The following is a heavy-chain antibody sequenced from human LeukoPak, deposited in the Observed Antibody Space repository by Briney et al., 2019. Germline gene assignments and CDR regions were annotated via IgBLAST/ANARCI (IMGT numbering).Heavy chain of an antibody. CDR2: ISAYNGNT. Sequence: ASVKVSCKASGYTFTSYGISWVRQAPGQGLEGMGWISAYNGNTNYAQKLQGRVTMTTDTSTSTAYIELRSLRSDDTAVYYCASTIWGYDVAATDYYFDYWGQGTLVTVSS. V-gene: IGHV1-18*01. D-gene: IGHD2-15*01. CDR1: GYTFTSYG. CDR3: ASTIWGYDVAATDYYFDY. J-gene: IGHJ4*02.